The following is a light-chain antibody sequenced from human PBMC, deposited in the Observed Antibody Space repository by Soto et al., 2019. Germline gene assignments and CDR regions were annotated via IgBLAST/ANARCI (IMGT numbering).Light chain of an antibody. Sequence: QLVLTQPASVSGSPGQSITISCTGTSNDVGTYNLVSWYQQHPGKAPKVMIYEGNKRPSGVSDRFSASKSGNTASLTISGLQAEDEADFYCCSYAGSGTFVFGTGTKLTVL. V-gene: IGLV2-23*01. J-gene: IGLJ1*01. CDR1: SNDVGTYNL. CDR3: CSYAGSGTFV. CDR2: EGN.